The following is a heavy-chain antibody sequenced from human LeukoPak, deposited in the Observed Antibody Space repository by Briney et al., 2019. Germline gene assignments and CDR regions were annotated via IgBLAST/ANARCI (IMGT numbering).Heavy chain of an antibody. CDR3: ARTSPQVWFDP. CDR1: GFSSYW. V-gene: IGHV5-51*01. Sequence: GESLKISCKGSGFSSYWIGWVRQMPGKGLEWMGIIYPGDSDTTYSPSFQGHVTISADKSISTAYLQWYSLKASDTAMYYCARTSPQVWFDPWGQGTLVTVSS. CDR2: IYPGDSDT. J-gene: IGHJ5*02.